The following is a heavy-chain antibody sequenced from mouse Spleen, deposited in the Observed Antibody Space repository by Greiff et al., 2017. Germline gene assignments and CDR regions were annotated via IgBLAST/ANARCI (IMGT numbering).Heavy chain of an antibody. Sequence: LQQPGSELVRPGASVKLSCKASGYTFTSYWMHWVKQRPGQGLEWIGNIYPGSGSTNYDEKFKSKATLTVDTSSSTAYMQLSSLTSEDSAVYYCTRSFITTGSSRGGFDYWGQGTTLTVSS. D-gene: IGHD1-1*01. CDR2: IYPGSGST. CDR1: GYTFTSYW. J-gene: IGHJ2*01. V-gene: IGHV1S22*01. CDR3: TRSFITTGSSRGGFDY.